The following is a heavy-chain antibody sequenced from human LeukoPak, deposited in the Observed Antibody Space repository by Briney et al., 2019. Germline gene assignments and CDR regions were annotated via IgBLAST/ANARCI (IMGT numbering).Heavy chain of an antibody. J-gene: IGHJ6*03. V-gene: IGHV4-39*01. CDR3: ASRVTGTTGYYYYMDV. CDR2: IYYSGST. Sequence: PSETLSLTCTVSGGSISSSSYYWGWIRQPPGKGLEWIGSIYYSGSTDYNPSLKSRVTISVDTSKNQFSLKLSSVSAADTAVYYCASRVTGTTGYYYYMDVWGKGTTVTVSS. CDR1: GGSISSSSYY. D-gene: IGHD1-7*01.